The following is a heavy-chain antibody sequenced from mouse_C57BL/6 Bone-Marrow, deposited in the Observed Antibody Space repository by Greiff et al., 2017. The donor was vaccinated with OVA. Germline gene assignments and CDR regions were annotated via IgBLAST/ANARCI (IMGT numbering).Heavy chain of an antibody. J-gene: IGHJ3*01. CDR3: AQRGFAY. V-gene: IGHV1-18*01. Sequence: EVKLMESGPELVKPGASVKIPCKASGYTFTDYNMDWVKQSHGKSLEWIGDINPNNGGTIYNQKFKGKATLTVDKSSSTAYMELRSLTSEDTAVYYCAQRGFAYWGQGTLVTVSA. CDR1: GYTFTDYN. CDR2: INPNNGGT.